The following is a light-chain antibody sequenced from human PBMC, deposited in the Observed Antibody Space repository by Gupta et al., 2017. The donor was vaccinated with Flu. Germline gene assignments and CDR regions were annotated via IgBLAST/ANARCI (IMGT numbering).Light chain of an antibody. J-gene: IGLJ3*02. CDR1: GGHINYA. Sequence: QVVLTQSPSASASLGASVLLTCTVSGGHINYAIAWHQQQPGKGPRYLMILNSDGTHNRADEIPERVSVVSSATARSLTISSRQSEDEADYYCQTWGTGFVVFGGGTKLTVL. V-gene: IGLV4-69*02. CDR3: QTWGTGFVV. CDR2: LNSDGTH.